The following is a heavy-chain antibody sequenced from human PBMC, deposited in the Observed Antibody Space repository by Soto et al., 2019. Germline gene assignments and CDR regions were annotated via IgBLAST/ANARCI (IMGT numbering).Heavy chain of an antibody. J-gene: IGHJ4*02. CDR3: ARVWGYYFDY. D-gene: IGHD3-10*01. CDR2: IYYSGST. Sequence: QVQLQESGPGLVKPSETLSLTCTVSGGSISSYYWSWIRQPPGKGLEWIGYIYYSGSTNSNPSLKSRVTISVDTSKNQFSLKLSSVTAADTAVYYCARVWGYYFDYWGQGTLVTVSS. V-gene: IGHV4-59*01. CDR1: GGSISSYY.